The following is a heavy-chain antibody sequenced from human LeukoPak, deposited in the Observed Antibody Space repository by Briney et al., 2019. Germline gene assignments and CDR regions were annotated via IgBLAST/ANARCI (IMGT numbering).Heavy chain of an antibody. V-gene: IGHV3-30*18. CDR1: GFTFSSYG. J-gene: IGHJ4*02. CDR3: AKADQWLDLDY. D-gene: IGHD6-19*01. Sequence: GGSLRLSCAASGFTFSSYGMRWVRQAPGKGLEWVAVISYDGSNKYYADSVKGRFTISRDNSKNTLYLQMNSLRAEDTAVYYCAKADQWLDLDYWGQGTLVTVSS. CDR2: ISYDGSNK.